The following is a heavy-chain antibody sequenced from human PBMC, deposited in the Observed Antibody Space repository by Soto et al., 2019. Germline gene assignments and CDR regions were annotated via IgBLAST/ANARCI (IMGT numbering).Heavy chain of an antibody. CDR3: ARVGGCSGGSCYSPDFDY. V-gene: IGHV4-30-4*02. J-gene: IGHJ4*02. D-gene: IGHD2-15*01. Sequence: PSETLSLTCTVSGGSISSGDYYWSWIRQPPGKGLEWIGYIYYSGSTYYNPSLKSRVTISVDTSKNQFSLKLSSVTAADTAVYYCARVGGCSGGSCYSPDFDYWGQGTLVTVSS. CDR2: IYYSGST. CDR1: GGSISSGDYY.